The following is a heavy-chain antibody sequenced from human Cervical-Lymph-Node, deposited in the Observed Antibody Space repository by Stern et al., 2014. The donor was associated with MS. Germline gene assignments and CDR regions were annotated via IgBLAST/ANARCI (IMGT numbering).Heavy chain of an antibody. CDR3: ARRGDGYMGIDY. CDR1: RYRFTNNW. CDR2: IYPCDSEN. J-gene: IGHJ4*02. V-gene: IGHV5-51*03. D-gene: IGHD5-24*01. Sequence: EAQLVESGEKVKKPGESLRIFFEVSRYRFTNNWSGWVRQMPGKGLEWMGIIYPCDSENRDNPSLPGQGTILVLKTATTAYSTWSSLKASDTAIYYCARRGDGYMGIDYWGQGTLVTVSS.